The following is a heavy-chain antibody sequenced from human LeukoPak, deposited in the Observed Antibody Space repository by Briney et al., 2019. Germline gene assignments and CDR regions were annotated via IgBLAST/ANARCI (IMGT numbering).Heavy chain of an antibody. Sequence: GSLRLSCAASGFTFSSYLMSWVRQAPGKGLEWVANIKQDGSEEYYVDSVKGRFTISRDNAKNSLYLQMNSLGAEDTAVYYCARDGAERPHLYWGQGTLVTVSS. V-gene: IGHV3-7*01. J-gene: IGHJ4*02. D-gene: IGHD6-25*01. CDR3: ARDGAERPHLY. CDR2: IKQDGSEE. CDR1: GFTFSSYL.